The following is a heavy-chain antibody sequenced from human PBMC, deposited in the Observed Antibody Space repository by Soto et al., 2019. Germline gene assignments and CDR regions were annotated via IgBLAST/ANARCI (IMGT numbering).Heavy chain of an antibody. V-gene: IGHV4-31*03. Sequence: SETLSLTCTVSGGSISSGGYYWSWIRQHPGKGLEWIGYIYYSGSTYYNPSLKSRVTISVDTSKNQFSLKLSSVTAADTAVYYCARTLGYCSSTRCHPSWFDPWGQGTLVTVSS. CDR3: ARTLGYCSSTRCHPSWFDP. D-gene: IGHD2-2*01. CDR1: GGSISSGGYY. J-gene: IGHJ5*02. CDR2: IYYSGST.